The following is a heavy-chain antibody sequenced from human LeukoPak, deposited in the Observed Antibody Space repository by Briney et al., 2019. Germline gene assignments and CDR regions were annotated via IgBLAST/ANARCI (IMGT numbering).Heavy chain of an antibody. D-gene: IGHD1-26*01. CDR1: GGSISSYY. J-gene: IGHJ4*02. V-gene: IGHV4-59*12. CDR2: IYYSGST. CDR3: ARENSGSYREFDY. Sequence: PSGTLSLTCTVSGGSISSYYWSWIRQPPGKGLEWIGYIYYSGSTNYNPSLKSRVTISVDTSKNQFSLKLSSVTAADTAVYYCARENSGSYREFDYWGQGTLVTVSS.